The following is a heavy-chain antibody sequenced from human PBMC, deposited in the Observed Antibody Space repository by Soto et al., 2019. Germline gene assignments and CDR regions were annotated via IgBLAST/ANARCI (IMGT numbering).Heavy chain of an antibody. CDR3: AREMAALNYFDY. Sequence: GSLRLSGAASGFTFSCYSINWVRPAPGKGLGWVSYISSSSSTIYYADSVKGRFTISRDNAKDSLYLQMNSLRAEDTAVYYCAREMAALNYFDYWGQGTLVSVSS. V-gene: IGHV3-48*01. CDR1: GFTFSCYS. J-gene: IGHJ4*02. CDR2: ISSSSSTI. D-gene: IGHD2-15*01.